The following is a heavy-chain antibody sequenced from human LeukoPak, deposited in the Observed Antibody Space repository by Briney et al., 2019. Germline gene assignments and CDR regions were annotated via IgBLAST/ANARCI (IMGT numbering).Heavy chain of an antibody. CDR1: GGSISTYY. J-gene: IGHJ6*02. Sequence: SETLSLTCTVSGGSISTYYWSWIRQPPGKGLEWIGYIYYSGGTNYNPSLKSRVTISVDTSKNQFSLKLSSVTAADTAVYYCARQVGVTGNYYNGMDVWGQGATVTVSS. CDR2: IYYSGGT. D-gene: IGHD1-26*01. CDR3: ARQVGVTGNYYNGMDV. V-gene: IGHV4-59*01.